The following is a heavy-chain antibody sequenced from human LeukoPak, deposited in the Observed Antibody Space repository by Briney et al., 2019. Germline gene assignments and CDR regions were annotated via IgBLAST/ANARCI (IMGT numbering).Heavy chain of an antibody. J-gene: IGHJ4*02. D-gene: IGHD6-19*01. V-gene: IGHV4-59*01. CDR1: GGSISSYY. Sequence: PETPSLTCTVSGGSISSYYWSWIRQSPGKGLEWIGYVFYGGSTIYSPSLKSRVTISVDTSKNQISLKLTSVTAADTAVFYCARFAGYSSAWHDYWGQRALVSVSS. CDR2: VFYGGST. CDR3: ARFAGYSSAWHDY.